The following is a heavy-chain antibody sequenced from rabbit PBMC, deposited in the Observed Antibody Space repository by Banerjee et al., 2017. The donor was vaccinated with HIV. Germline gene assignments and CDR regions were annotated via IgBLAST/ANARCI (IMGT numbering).Heavy chain of an antibody. J-gene: IGHJ4*01. Sequence: QSLEESGGDLVKPGASLTLTCTASGFSFSSSYWICWVRQAPGKGLEWIGRIYGGSRGNTDYASWVNGRFTISKTSSTTVTLQMTSLTAADTATYFCARDSHDDYGNYDLWGPGTLVTVS. V-gene: IGHV1S40*01. CDR2: IYGGSRGNT. D-gene: IGHD2-1*01. CDR3: ARDSHDDYGNYDL. CDR1: GFSFSSSYW.